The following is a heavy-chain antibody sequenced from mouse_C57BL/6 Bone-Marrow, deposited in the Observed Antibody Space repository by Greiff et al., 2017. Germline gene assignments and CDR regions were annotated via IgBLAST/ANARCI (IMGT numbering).Heavy chain of an antibody. CDR3: ARSGDVRAMDY. CDR1: GYTFTSYW. V-gene: IGHV1-55*01. CDR2: IYPGSGST. D-gene: IGHD3-1*01. Sequence: QVQLKQPGAELVKPGASVKMSCKASGYTFTSYWITWVKQRPGQGLEWIGDIYPGSGSTNYNEKFKSKATLTVDTSSSTAYMQLSSLTSEDSAVYYCARSGDVRAMDYWGQGTSVTVSS. J-gene: IGHJ4*01.